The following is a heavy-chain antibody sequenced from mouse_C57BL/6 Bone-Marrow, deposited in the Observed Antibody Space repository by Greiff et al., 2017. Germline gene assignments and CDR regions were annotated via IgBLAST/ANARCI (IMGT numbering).Heavy chain of an antibody. J-gene: IGHJ4*01. CDR3: AREGLYYAMDY. V-gene: IGHV5-6*01. CDR1: GFTFSSSG. D-gene: IGHD2-4*01. Sequence: EVKLMESGGDLVKPGGSLKLSCAASGFTFSSSGMSWVRQTPDKRLEWVATISSGGSYTYYPDSVKGRFTISRDNAKNTLYLQMSSLKSEDTAMYYCAREGLYYAMDYWGQGTSVTVSS. CDR2: ISSGGSYT.